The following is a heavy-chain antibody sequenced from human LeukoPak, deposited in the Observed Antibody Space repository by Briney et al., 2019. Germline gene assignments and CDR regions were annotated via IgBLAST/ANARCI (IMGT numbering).Heavy chain of an antibody. CDR3: ARDEGYSYGYNY. Sequence: SVKVSCKASGGTFSSYAISWVRQAPGQGLEWMGRIIPILGIANYAQKFQGRVTITADKSTSTAYMGLSSLRSEDTVVYYCARDEGYSYGYNYWGQGTLVTVSS. CDR2: IIPILGIA. CDR1: GGTFSSYA. D-gene: IGHD5-18*01. J-gene: IGHJ4*02. V-gene: IGHV1-69*04.